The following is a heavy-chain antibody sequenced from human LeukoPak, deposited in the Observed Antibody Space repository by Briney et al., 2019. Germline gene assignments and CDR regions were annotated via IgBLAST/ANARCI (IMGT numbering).Heavy chain of an antibody. V-gene: IGHV1-46*01. CDR3: ARGQLGYCSSTSCYRGNWFDP. J-gene: IGHJ5*02. Sequence: GASVKVSCKASGYTFTSYAMHWVRQAPGQGLEWMGIINPSGGSTSYAQKFQGRVTITRDTSASTAYMELSSLRSEDTAVYYCARGQLGYCSSTSCYRGNWFDPWGQGTLVTVSS. CDR2: INPSGGST. D-gene: IGHD2-2*02. CDR1: GYTFTSYA.